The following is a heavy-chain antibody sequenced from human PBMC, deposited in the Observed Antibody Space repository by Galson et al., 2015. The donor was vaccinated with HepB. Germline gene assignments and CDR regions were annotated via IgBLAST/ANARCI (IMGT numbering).Heavy chain of an antibody. J-gene: IGHJ6*02. CDR1: GVTFSHYA. D-gene: IGHD5-12*01. CDR2: ISYDGSKK. V-gene: IGHV3-30*18. CDR3: AKESRMMSAYDNVEWYDCYGMND. Sequence: SLRLSCAASGVTFSHYAMNWVRQAPGKGLEWVAAISYDGSKKYYADSVKGRFTISRDISKNTLYLQMNSLRAEDTAVYYCAKESRMMSAYDNVEWYDCYGMNDWGQGTTLSVTS.